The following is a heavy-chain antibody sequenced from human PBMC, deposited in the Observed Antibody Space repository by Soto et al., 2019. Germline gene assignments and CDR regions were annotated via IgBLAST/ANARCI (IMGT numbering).Heavy chain of an antibody. CDR2: IRSEVNNYAT. J-gene: IGHJ4*02. CDR3: TTPIDYYENGAYLFLEY. V-gene: IGHV3-73*02. Sequence: EVQLVESGGDLVQPGGSLKLSCAASGYTFSGSAMHWVRQPSGKGLEWIGRIRSEVNNYATVYAESVKGRFTISRDDSKNTAYLQMDSLKSEDTAIYYCTTPIDYYENGAYLFLEYWGQGTLVTVSS. D-gene: IGHD3-22*01. CDR1: GYTFSGSA.